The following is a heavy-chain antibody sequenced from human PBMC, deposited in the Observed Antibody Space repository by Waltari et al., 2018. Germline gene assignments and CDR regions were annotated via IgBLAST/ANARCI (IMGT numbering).Heavy chain of an antibody. Sequence: QVQLVESGGGVVQPGRSLRLSCAASGFTFSSYGMHWVRQAPGKGLEWVAVISYDGSNKYYADSVKGRFTISRDNSKNTLYLQMNSLRAEDTAVYYCAKVDGYYDSSGEDAFDIWGQGTMVTVSS. J-gene: IGHJ3*02. D-gene: IGHD3-22*01. CDR3: AKVDGYYDSSGEDAFDI. CDR2: ISYDGSNK. CDR1: GFTFSSYG. V-gene: IGHV3-30*18.